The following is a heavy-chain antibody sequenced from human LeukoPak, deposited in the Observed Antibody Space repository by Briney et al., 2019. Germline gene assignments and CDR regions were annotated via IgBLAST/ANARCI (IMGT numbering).Heavy chain of an antibody. CDR3: ARGDFWSGYPPSFDY. J-gene: IGHJ4*02. V-gene: IGHV3-72*01. D-gene: IGHD3-3*01. CDR2: TRNKANSYTT. Sequence: PGGSLRLSCAASGFTFSDHYMDWVRQAPGKGLEWVGRTRNKANSYTTEYAASVKGRFTISRDDSKNSLYLQMNSLKTEDTAVYYCARGDFWSGYPPSFDYWGQGTLVTVSS. CDR1: GFTFSDHY.